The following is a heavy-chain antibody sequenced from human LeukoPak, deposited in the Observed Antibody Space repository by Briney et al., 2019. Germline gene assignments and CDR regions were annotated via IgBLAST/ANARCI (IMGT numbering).Heavy chain of an antibody. Sequence: PGGTLRLSCAASGFTFSSYGMSWVRQAPGKGLEWVSAISGSGGSTYYADSVKGRFTISRDNSKNTLYLQMNSLRAEDTAVYYCANSAVPIYYYYMDVWGKGTTVTVSS. CDR3: ANSAVPIYYYYMDV. V-gene: IGHV3-23*01. CDR2: ISGSGGST. CDR1: GFTFSSYG. D-gene: IGHD2-2*01. J-gene: IGHJ6*03.